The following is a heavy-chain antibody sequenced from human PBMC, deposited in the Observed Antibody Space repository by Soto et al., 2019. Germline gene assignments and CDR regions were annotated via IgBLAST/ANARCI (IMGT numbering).Heavy chain of an antibody. J-gene: IGHJ6*02. CDR3: ARVITGIAAAGTNYYYYGMDV. V-gene: IGHV6-1*01. Sequence: SQTLSLTCAISGDSVSSNSAAWNWIRQSPSRGLEWLGRTYYRSKWYNDYAVSVKSRITINPDTSKNQFSLQLNSVTPEDTAVYYCARVITGIAAAGTNYYYYGMDVWGQGTTVTVSS. D-gene: IGHD6-13*01. CDR1: GDSVSSNSAA. CDR2: TYYRSKWYN.